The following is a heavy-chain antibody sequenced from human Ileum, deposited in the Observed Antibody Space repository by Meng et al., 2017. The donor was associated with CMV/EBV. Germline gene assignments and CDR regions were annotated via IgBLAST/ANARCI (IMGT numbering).Heavy chain of an antibody. CDR1: GYTFSNSG. V-gene: IGHV1-18*01. D-gene: IGHD2-8*01. CDR2: ISAYNGDR. J-gene: IGHJ3*02. CDR3: ARDDCTTDPCYRAENILDI. Sequence: ASVKVSCKASGYTFSNSGINWVRQAPGQGLEWMGWISAYNGDRNYAQKFQGRVSMTTDTSTTTAYMELRSLRSDDTAVYYCARDDCTTDPCYRAENILDIWGQGTMVTVSS.